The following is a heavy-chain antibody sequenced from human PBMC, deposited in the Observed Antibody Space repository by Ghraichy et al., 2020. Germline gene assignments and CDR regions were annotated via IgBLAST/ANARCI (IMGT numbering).Heavy chain of an antibody. Sequence: GGSLRLSCAASGFTFSSYAMSWVRQAPGKGLEWVSGISGSGGSTFYADSVKGRFTISRDNSKNTLYLQMNSLRAEDTAVYYCSKARSYYYDSSGNNQGVYYVDYWGQVILVTVSS. CDR2: ISGSGGST. J-gene: IGHJ4*02. CDR3: SKARSYYYDSSGNNQGVYYVDY. V-gene: IGHV3-23*01. CDR1: GFTFSSYA. D-gene: IGHD3-22*01.